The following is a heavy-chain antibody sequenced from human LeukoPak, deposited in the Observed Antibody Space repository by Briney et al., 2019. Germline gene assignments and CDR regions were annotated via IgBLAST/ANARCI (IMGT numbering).Heavy chain of an antibody. CDR2: IKQDGSEK. V-gene: IGHV3-7*01. D-gene: IGHD3-22*01. CDR3: ARDLDYYDSSGYYY. J-gene: IGHJ4*02. Sequence: PGGSLRLSCAASGFTLSSYWMSWVRQAPGKGLEWVANIKQDGSEKYYVDSVKGRFTISRDNAKNSLYLQMNSLRAEDTAVYYCARDLDYYDSSGYYYWGQGTLVTVSS. CDR1: GFTLSSYW.